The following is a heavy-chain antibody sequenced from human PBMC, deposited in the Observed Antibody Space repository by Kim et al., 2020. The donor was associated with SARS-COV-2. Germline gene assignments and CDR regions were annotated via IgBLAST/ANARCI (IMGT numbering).Heavy chain of an antibody. J-gene: IGHJ4*02. D-gene: IGHD3-3*01. CDR3: ARDSVTIVGVAPFDY. Sequence: QTFQGRATNTRDTSAGTAYMELSSLRSEDTAVYYCARDSVTIVGVAPFDYWGQGTLVTVSS. V-gene: IGHV1-3*01.